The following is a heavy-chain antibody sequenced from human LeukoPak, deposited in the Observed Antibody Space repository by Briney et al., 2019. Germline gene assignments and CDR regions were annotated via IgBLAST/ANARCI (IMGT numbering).Heavy chain of an antibody. CDR3: ARDLDTPRPQCSSTSCYGARYYYYMDV. Sequence: PSETLSLTCTVSGGSISSYYWSWIRQPAGKGLEWIGRIYTSGSTNYNPSLKSRVTMSVDTSKNQFSLKLSSVTAADTAVYYCARDLDTPRPQCSSTSCYGARYYYYMDVWGKGTTVTVSS. CDR1: GGSISSYY. J-gene: IGHJ6*03. V-gene: IGHV4-4*07. D-gene: IGHD2-2*01. CDR2: IYTSGST.